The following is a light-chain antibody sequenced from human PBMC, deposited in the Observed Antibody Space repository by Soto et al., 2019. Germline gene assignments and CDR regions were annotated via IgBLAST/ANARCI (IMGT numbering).Light chain of an antibody. J-gene: IGKJ4*01. CDR3: QQRSNWTPALT. CDR1: QSVSSY. CDR2: DAS. Sequence: EIVLTQSPATLSLSPGERATLSCRASQSVSSYLAWYQQKPGQAPRLLIHDASNRATGIPARFSGSGSGTDFTLTISSLEPEDFAVYYCQQRSNWTPALTFGGGTKVEIK. V-gene: IGKV3-11*01.